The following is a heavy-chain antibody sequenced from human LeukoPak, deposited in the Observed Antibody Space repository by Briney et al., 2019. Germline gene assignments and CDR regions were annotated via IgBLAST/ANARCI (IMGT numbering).Heavy chain of an antibody. J-gene: IGHJ4*02. CDR1: GFTFSSYS. V-gene: IGHV3-21*01. Sequence: GGSLRLSRAASGFTFSSYSMNWVRQAPGKGLEWVSSISSSSSYIYYADSVKGRFTISRDNAKNSLYLQMNSLRAEDTAVYYCARRDPNSDGSDLFDYWGQGTLVTVSS. CDR3: ARRDPNSDGSDLFDY. CDR2: ISSSSSYI. D-gene: IGHD2-21*02.